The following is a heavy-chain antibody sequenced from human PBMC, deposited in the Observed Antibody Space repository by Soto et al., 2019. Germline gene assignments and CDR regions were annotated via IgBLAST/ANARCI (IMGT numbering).Heavy chain of an antibody. V-gene: IGHV3-30*18. J-gene: IGHJ4*02. Sequence: QVQLVESGGGVVQPGRSLRLSCAASGFTFSSYGMHWVRQAPGKGLEWVAVISYDGSNKYYADSVKGRFTISRDNSKNTLYLQKNSLRAEDTAVYYCAKAKDGYLDYWGQGTLVTVSS. CDR1: GFTFSSYG. CDR3: AKAKDGYLDY. CDR2: ISYDGSNK.